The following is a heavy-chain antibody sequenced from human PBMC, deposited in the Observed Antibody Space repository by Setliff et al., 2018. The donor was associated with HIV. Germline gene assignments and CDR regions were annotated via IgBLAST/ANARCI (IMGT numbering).Heavy chain of an antibody. CDR3: ARSRGKDWYFDL. J-gene: IGHJ2*01. V-gene: IGHV4-39*07. Sequence: SETLSLTCTVSGGSVSSGSYHWGWIRQPPGKGLEWIGSIYHSGSTYYNPSLKSRVSISLDTSKNQFSLKLSSVTAADTAVYYCARSRGKDWYFDLWGRGTLVTVSS. D-gene: IGHD3-16*01. CDR2: IYHSGST. CDR1: GGSVSSGSYH.